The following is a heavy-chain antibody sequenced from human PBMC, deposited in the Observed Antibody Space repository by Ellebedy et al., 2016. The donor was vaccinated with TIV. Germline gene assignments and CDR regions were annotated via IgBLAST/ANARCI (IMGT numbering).Heavy chain of an antibody. CDR1: GGTFSSYA. J-gene: IGHJ4*02. CDR3: ARGMSSGSLVDY. D-gene: IGHD6-19*01. Sequence: ASVKVSCKASGGTFSSYAISWVRQAPGRGLEWMGRIIPILGIANYAQKFQGRVTITADKSTSTAYMELSSLRSEDTAVYYCARGMSSGSLVDYWGQGTLVTVSS. CDR2: IIPILGIA. V-gene: IGHV1-69*04.